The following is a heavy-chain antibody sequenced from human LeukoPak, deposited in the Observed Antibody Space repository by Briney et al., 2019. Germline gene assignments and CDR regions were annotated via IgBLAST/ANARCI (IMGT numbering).Heavy chain of an antibody. CDR3: ARGDSSGYSSFDY. CDR1: GGTFSSYA. CDR2: IIPIFGTA. V-gene: IGHV1-69*05. Sequence: SVKVSCKASGGTFSSYAISWVRQAPGQGLEWMGGIIPIFGTANYAQKFQGRVTITTDESTSTAYMELSSLRSEDTAVYYCARGDSSGYSSFDYWGQGTLVTVSS. D-gene: IGHD3-22*01. J-gene: IGHJ4*02.